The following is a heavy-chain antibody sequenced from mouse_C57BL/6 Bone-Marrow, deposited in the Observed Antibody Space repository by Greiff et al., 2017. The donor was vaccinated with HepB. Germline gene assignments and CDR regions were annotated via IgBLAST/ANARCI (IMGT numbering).Heavy chain of an antibody. D-gene: IGHD2-3*01. V-gene: IGHV10-1*01. Sequence: EVQRVESGGGLVQPKGSLKLSCAASGFSFNTYAMNWVRQAPGKGLEWVARIRSKSNNYATYYADSVKDRFTISRDDSESMLYLQMNNLKTEDTAMYYCVRHDGYHGAWFAYWGQGTLVTVSA. CDR2: IRSKSNNYAT. J-gene: IGHJ3*01. CDR1: GFSFNTYA. CDR3: VRHDGYHGAWFAY.